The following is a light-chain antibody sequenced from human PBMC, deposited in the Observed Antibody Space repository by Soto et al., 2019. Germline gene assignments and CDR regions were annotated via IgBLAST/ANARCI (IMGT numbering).Light chain of an antibody. Sequence: EIVMTQTPLSLSVTPGQPASISCKSSQSLLFSDGETYLYWYLQKTGQPPQLLIYAVSSRFSGVQDRFSGSGSGTDFTLEISRVESEDAGVYYCMQTVQFPWTFRQGTKVEI. V-gene: IGKV2D-29*01. CDR2: AVS. J-gene: IGKJ1*01. CDR1: QSLLFSDGETY. CDR3: MQTVQFPWT.